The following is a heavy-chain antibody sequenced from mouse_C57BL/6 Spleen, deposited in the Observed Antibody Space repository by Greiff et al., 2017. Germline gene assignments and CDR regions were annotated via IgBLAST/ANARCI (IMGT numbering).Heavy chain of an antibody. CDR3: ASLGRFAY. D-gene: IGHD4-1*01. J-gene: IGHJ3*01. CDR1: GFTFSDYG. Sequence: EVKLVESGGGLVKPGGSLKLSCAASGFTFSDYGMHWVRQAPEKGLEWVAYISSGSSTIYYAATVKGRFTISRDKAKNTLFLQMTSLRSEDTAMYYCASLGRFAYWGQGTLVTVSA. CDR2: ISSGSSTI. V-gene: IGHV5-17*01.